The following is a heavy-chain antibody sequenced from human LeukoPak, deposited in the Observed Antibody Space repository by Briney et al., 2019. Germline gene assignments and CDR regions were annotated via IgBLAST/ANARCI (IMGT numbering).Heavy chain of an antibody. D-gene: IGHD3-3*01. J-gene: IGHJ4*02. CDR2: IIPIFGTA. CDR3: ARVPDINYDFWSGYYFLDY. Sequence: ASVKVSCKASGGTFSSYAISWVRQAPGQGLEWMGGIIPIFGTANYAQKFQGRVTITADESTSTAYMELSSLRSEDTAVYYCARVPDINYDFWSGYYFLDYWGQGTLVTVSS. V-gene: IGHV1-69*13. CDR1: GGTFSSYA.